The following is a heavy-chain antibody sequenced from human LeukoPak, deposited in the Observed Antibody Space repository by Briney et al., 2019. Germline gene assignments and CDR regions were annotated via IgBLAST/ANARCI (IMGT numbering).Heavy chain of an antibody. J-gene: IGHJ4*02. D-gene: IGHD5-24*01. CDR2: IWHDGSGK. V-gene: IGHV3-33*06. Sequence: GGSLRLSCAASGFTFSTFAMHWVRQAPGKGLEWVAVIWHDGSGKYYADSVKGRFTISRDNSKNTLYLQMNSLRAEDTAVYYCAKDHRMATTYFDYWGQGTLVTVSS. CDR3: AKDHRMATTYFDY. CDR1: GFTFSTFA.